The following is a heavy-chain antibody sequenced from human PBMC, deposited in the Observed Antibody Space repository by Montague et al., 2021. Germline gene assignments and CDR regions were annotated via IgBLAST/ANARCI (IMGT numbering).Heavy chain of an antibody. CDR2: LYDSGDT. D-gene: IGHD2-8*01. J-gene: IGHJ4*02. Sequence: SETLSLTCIVSSGSISSFSWAWIRQAPGKALEWIGHLYDSGDTYYNPSLHSRLTFSLDTSRNQFFLRLTSVTAADTAVYYCARRGLPMGLYHFDYWGQGTLVTVSS. V-gene: IGHV4-59*03. CDR3: ARRGLPMGLYHFDY. CDR1: SGSISSFS.